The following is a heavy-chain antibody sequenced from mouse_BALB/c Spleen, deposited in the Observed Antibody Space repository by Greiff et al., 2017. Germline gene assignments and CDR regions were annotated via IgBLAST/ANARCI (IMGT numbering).Heavy chain of an antibody. CDR3: ARDGVITTEAWFAY. J-gene: IGHJ3*01. CDR2: ISDGGSYT. V-gene: IGHV5-4*02. D-gene: IGHD2-4*01. Sequence: EVKLVESGGGLVKPGGSLKLSCAASGFTFSDYYMYWVRQTPEKRLEWVATISDGGSYTYYPDSVKGRFTISRDNAKNNLYLQMSSLKSEDTAMFYCARDGVITTEAWFAYWGQGTLVTVSA. CDR1: GFTFSDYY.